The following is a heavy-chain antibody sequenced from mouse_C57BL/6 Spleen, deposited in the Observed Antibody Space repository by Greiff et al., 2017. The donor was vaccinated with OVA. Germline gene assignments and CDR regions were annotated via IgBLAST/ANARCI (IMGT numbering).Heavy chain of an antibody. CDR1: GFTFSDYY. D-gene: IGHD1-1*01. Sequence: EVKVVESEGGLVQPGSSMKLSCTASGFTFSDYYMAWVRQVPEKGLEWVANINYDGSSTYYLDSLKSRFIISRDNAKNILYLQMSSLKSEDTATYYCARAGYYGSSSFCDYWGQGTTLTVSS. CDR2: INYDGSST. V-gene: IGHV5-16*01. CDR3: ARAGYYGSSSFCDY. J-gene: IGHJ2*01.